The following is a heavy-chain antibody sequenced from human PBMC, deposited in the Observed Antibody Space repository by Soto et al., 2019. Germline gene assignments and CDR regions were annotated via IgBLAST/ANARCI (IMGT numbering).Heavy chain of an antibody. D-gene: IGHD3-9*01. CDR2: INHSGST. CDR3: ARNDILTGYYSRSLGYGMDV. V-gene: IGHV4-34*01. Sequence: ASETLSLTCAVYGGSFSGYYWSWIRQPPGKGLEWIGEINHSGSTNYNPSLKSRVTISVDTSKNQFSLKLSSVTAADTAVYYCARNDILTGYYSRSLGYGMDVWGQGTTVTVSS. J-gene: IGHJ6*02. CDR1: GGSFSGYY.